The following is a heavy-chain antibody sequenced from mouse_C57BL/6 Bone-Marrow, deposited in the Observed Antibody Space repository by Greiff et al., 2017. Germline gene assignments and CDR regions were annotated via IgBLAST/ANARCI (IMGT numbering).Heavy chain of an antibody. J-gene: IGHJ2*01. D-gene: IGHD1-1*01. CDR3: ARGDYGSSWYFDY. Sequence: QVQLQQSGPGLVQPSQSLSITCTVSGFSLTSYGVHWVRQSPGKGLEWLGVIWSGGSTDYNAAFISRLSISKDNSKSQVFFKMNSLQADDTAIYYCARGDYGSSWYFDYWGQGTTLTVSA. CDR2: IWSGGST. CDR1: GFSLTSYG. V-gene: IGHV2-2*01.